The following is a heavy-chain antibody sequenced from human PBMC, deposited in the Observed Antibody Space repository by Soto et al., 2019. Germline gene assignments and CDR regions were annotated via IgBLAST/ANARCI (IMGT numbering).Heavy chain of an antibody. CDR2: IIPICGTA. Sequence: GVSVKVSRTAAGGTISRYARSWLRHATEQGLEWMGVIIPICGTADCAQKFQGRVKTTAEESTSTAYMELSSLRSEDTAVYYCAREEAPNLRYCGDECYPGPLDICGHGPPVTVSS. J-gene: IGHJ3*02. CDR1: GGTISRYA. V-gene: IGHV1-69*13. CDR3: AREEAPNLRYCGDECYPGPLDI. D-gene: IGHD2-21*01.